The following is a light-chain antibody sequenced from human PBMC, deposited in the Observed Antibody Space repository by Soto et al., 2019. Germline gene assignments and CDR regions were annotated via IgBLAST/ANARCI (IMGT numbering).Light chain of an antibody. CDR3: QQYNSYSPV. CDR1: QSISSW. V-gene: IGKV1-5*01. J-gene: IGKJ4*01. CDR2: DAS. Sequence: DIQMTQSPSTLSASVGDRVTITCRASQSISSWLAWYQQKPGKAPKLLIYDASSLESGVPSRFSGSGSGTEFTLTISSLQLDDFATYYCQQYNSYSPVFGGGTKVEIK.